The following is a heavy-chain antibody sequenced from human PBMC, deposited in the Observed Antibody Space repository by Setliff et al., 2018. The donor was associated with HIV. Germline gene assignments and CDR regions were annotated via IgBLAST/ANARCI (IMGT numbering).Heavy chain of an antibody. J-gene: IGHJ5*02. V-gene: IGHV4-38-2*02. Sequence: KPSETLSLTCTVSGQFISDGYYWGWIRQPPGKGLEWIGSVYHSGKTYYNPSLKSRVTMSADTSKNQISLMLRSMTAADTAVYYCAEHDFGEGSCFDPWGQGSLVTVSS. CDR2: VYHSGKT. CDR1: GQFISDGYY. CDR3: AEHDFGEGSCFDP. D-gene: IGHD3-16*01.